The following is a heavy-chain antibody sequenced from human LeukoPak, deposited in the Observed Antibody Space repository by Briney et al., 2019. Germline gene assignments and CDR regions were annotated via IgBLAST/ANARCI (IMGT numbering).Heavy chain of an antibody. D-gene: IGHD2-2*01. J-gene: IGHJ4*02. CDR1: GGSISSYD. CDR2: IYTSGST. Sequence: SETLSLTCTVSGGSISSYDWNWIRQPAGKGLEWIGRIYTSGSTNYNPSLKSRVTISLDKSKNQFSLKLSSVTAADTAVYYCASERLAPAGMPFDSWGQGTLVTVSS. V-gene: IGHV4-4*07. CDR3: ASERLAPAGMPFDS.